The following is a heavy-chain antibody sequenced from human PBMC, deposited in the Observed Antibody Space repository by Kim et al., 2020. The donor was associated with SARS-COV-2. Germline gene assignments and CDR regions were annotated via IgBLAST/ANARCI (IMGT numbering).Heavy chain of an antibody. D-gene: IGHD2-15*01. CDR3: ARDQIQYCSGGSCYDQNAFDI. Sequence: ASVKVSCKASGYTFTSYGISWVRQAPGQGLEWMGWISAYNGNTNYAQKLQGRVTMTTDTSTSTAYMELRSLRSDDTAVYYCARDQIQYCSGGSCYDQNAFDIWGQGTMVTVSS. J-gene: IGHJ3*02. CDR2: ISAYNGNT. V-gene: IGHV1-18*04. CDR1: GYTFTSYG.